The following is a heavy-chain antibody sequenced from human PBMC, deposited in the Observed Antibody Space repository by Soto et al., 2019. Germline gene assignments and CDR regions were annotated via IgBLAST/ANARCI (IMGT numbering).Heavy chain of an antibody. D-gene: IGHD2-15*01. CDR3: AKDGVLSWIVVPVLLDS. CDR2: ITGTGGST. V-gene: IGHV3-23*01. J-gene: IGHJ4*02. CDR1: GFTFSSYA. Sequence: PGWSLRLSCAASGFTFSSYALTWVRQAPGKGLEWVSSITGTGGSTYYADSVKGRFTISRDNSKNTLYLQMNSLRAEDTAVYFCAKDGVLSWIVVPVLLDSWCKGT.